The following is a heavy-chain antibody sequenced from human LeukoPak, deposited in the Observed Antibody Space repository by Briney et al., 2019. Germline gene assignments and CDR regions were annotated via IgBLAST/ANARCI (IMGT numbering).Heavy chain of an antibody. V-gene: IGHV1-24*01. CDR1: GYTLTELS. J-gene: IGHJ4*02. CDR3: ATDLPSSATTVTNAQPLDY. Sequence: GASVKLSCMVSGYTLTELSMHWVRQAPGKGLEWMGGFDPEDGETIYAQKFQGRVTMTEDTSTDTAYMELSRLRSEDTAVYYCATDLPSSATTVTNAQPLDYWGQGTLVTVSS. D-gene: IGHD4-17*01. CDR2: FDPEDGET.